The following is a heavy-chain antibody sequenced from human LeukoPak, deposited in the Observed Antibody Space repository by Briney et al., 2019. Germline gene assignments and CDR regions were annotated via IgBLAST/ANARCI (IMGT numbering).Heavy chain of an antibody. CDR2: INPNSGGA. V-gene: IGHV1-2*02. J-gene: IGHJ4*02. Sequence: GASVKVSCKASGYTFTGYYMHWVRQAPGQGLEWMGWINPNSGGANYAQKFQGGVTMTRDTSISTAYMELSRLRSDDTAVYYCARSDDYVWGSYHYWGQGTLVTVSS. CDR1: GYTFTGYY. D-gene: IGHD3-16*02. CDR3: ARSDDYVWGSYHY.